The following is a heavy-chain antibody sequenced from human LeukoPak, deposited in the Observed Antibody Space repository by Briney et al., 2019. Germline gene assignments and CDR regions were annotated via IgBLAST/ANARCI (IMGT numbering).Heavy chain of an antibody. V-gene: IGHV3-23*01. Sequence: QPGGSLRLSCAASGFPFSSYAMSWVRQAPGKGLEWVSAISGSGDRTDYADSVKDRFTISRDNSKNTLYLQMSSLRAEDTAIYYCAKVGLGGAYYDYWGQGTLVTVSS. CDR2: ISGSGDRT. D-gene: IGHD1-26*01. CDR1: GFPFSSYA. CDR3: AKVGLGGAYYDY. J-gene: IGHJ4*02.